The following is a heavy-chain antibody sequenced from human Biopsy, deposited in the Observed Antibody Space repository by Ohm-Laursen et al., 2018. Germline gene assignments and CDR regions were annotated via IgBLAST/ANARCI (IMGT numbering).Heavy chain of an antibody. CDR2: IYSGGNT. Sequence: SETLSLTCAVSGDSLTSGPENWSWIRQSPGQGLEYIGLIYSGGNTNYNPSLKNRVTMSVYTSKNQFYLKLYSVTAADTAVYYCARGRRTSGWPYFDNWGQGALVIVSP. CDR3: ARGRRTSGWPYFDN. CDR1: GDSLTSGPEN. D-gene: IGHD6-19*01. J-gene: IGHJ4*02. V-gene: IGHV4-61*01.